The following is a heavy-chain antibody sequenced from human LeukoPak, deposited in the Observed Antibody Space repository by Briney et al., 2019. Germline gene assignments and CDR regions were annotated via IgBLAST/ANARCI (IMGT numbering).Heavy chain of an antibody. D-gene: IGHD5-12*01. Sequence: ASVKVSCKASGYTFTSYAMHWVRLAPGQRLEWMGWINAGNGNTKYSQKFQGRVTITRDTSASTAYMELSSLRSEDTAVYYCARGRYSGYDSLDYWGQGTLVTVSS. J-gene: IGHJ4*02. CDR1: GYTFTSYA. CDR2: INAGNGNT. CDR3: ARGRYSGYDSLDY. V-gene: IGHV1-3*01.